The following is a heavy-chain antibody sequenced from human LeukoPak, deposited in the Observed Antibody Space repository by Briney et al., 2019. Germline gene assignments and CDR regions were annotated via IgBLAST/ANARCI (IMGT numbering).Heavy chain of an antibody. CDR3: ARVVTAAYSSSYPPFDY. CDR2: IRYDGSNK. J-gene: IGHJ4*02. V-gene: IGHV3-30*02. D-gene: IGHD6-6*01. Sequence: GGSLRLSCAASGFTFSSYGMHWVRQAPGKGLEWVAFIRYDGSNKYYADSVKGRFTISRDNSKNTLYLQMNSLRAEDTAVYYCARVVTAAYSSSYPPFDYWGQGTLVTVSS. CDR1: GFTFSSYG.